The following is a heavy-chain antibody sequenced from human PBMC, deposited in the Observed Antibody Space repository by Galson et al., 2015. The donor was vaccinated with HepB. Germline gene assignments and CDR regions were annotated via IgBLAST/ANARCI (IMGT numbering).Heavy chain of an antibody. J-gene: IGHJ4*02. CDR3: ARAKYQMSLWSY. Sequence: SLRLSCAASGFTFSSYAMSWVRQAPGKGLEWVAIISSDGSNKYYADSVKGRLTISRDNPKNTLYLQMNSLRNEETAVYYCARAKYQMSLWSYWGQGTLVTVSS. CDR2: ISSDGSNK. V-gene: IGHV3-30-3*01. D-gene: IGHD2-21*01. CDR1: GFTFSSYA.